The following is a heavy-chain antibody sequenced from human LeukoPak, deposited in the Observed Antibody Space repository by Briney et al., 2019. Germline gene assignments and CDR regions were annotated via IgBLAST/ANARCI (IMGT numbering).Heavy chain of an antibody. V-gene: IGHV3-11*04. CDR3: ARAPAVYFFYIDV. J-gene: IGHJ6*03. CDR1: GFTVSSNY. Sequence: GGSLRLSCAASGFTVSSNYMSWIRQAPGKGLEWVSYISNTDDSINYADSVSGRFTISRDNAKSSVHLQMNSLRVEDTAVYYCARAPAVYFFYIDVWGEGTTVTVSS. CDR2: ISNTDDSI.